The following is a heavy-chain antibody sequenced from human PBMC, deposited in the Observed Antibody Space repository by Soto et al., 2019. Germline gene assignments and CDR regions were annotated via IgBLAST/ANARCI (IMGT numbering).Heavy chain of an antibody. V-gene: IGHV3-43*01. CDR2: ISWDGGST. CDR3: AKDSYSSGWYWYFDL. D-gene: IGHD6-19*01. J-gene: IGHJ2*01. CDR1: GFTFDDYT. Sequence: DVQLVESGGVVVQPGGSLRLSCAASGFTFDDYTMHWVRQAPGKGLEWVSLISWDGGSTYYADSVKGRFTISRDNSKNSLYLQMNSLRTEDTALYYCAKDSYSSGWYWYFDLWGRGTLVTVSS.